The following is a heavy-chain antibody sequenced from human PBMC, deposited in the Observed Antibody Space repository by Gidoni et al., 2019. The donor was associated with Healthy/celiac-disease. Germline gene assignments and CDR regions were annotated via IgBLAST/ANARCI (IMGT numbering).Heavy chain of an antibody. V-gene: IGHV3-64D*06. CDR3: VKEKWELPGPNGDY. J-gene: IGHJ4*02. Sequence: EVQLVESGGGLVQPGGSLTLSCSASGFTSSRYAMPWVRQAPGKGLEYVSAISSNGGSTYYADSVKGRFTISRDNSKNTLYLQMSSLRAEDTAVYYCVKEKWELPGPNGDYWGQGTLVTVSS. CDR2: ISSNGGST. CDR1: GFTSSRYA. D-gene: IGHD1-26*01.